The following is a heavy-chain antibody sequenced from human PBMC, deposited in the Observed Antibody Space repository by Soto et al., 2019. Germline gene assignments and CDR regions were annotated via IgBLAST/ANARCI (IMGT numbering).Heavy chain of an antibody. V-gene: IGHV4-59*01. CDR1: GGSISSYY. D-gene: IGHD3-3*02. J-gene: IGHJ5*02. Sequence: SETLSLTCTVSGGSISSYYWSWIRRPPGKGLEWIGYVYHSGSTSYNPPLKSRVTISVDTSKNQFSLILRSVTAADTAVYYCARDIRTSWHWFDPWGQGSLVTVSS. CDR2: VYHSGST. CDR3: ARDIRTSWHWFDP.